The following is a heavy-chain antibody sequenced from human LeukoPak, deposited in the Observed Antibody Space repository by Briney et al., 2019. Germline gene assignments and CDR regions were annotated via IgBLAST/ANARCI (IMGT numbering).Heavy chain of an antibody. CDR2: ICGHGISI. V-gene: IGHV3-23*01. D-gene: IGHD3-3*01. CDR1: GFTFSNYA. J-gene: IGHJ6*03. CDR3: ARGAPNYDFWSGYYMTASYYMDV. Sequence: PGGSLRLSCEASGFTFSNYAMSWVRQAPGKGLEWVSGICGHGISIYYADSVKGRFTISRDNAKNTLYLQMNSLRAEDTAVYYCARGAPNYDFWSGYYMTASYYMDVWGKGTTVTVSS.